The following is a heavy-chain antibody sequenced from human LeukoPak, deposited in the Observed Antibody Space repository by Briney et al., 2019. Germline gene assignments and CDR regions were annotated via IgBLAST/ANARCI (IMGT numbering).Heavy chain of an antibody. D-gene: IGHD3-22*01. CDR1: GFTVSSNY. J-gene: IGHJ3*02. CDR2: ISGSGGST. CDR3: VADGPYDSSGYYFPDAFDI. Sequence: GGSLRPSCAASGFTVSSNYMSWVRQAPGKGLEWVSAISGSGGSTYYADSVKGRFTISRDNSKNTLYLQMNSLRAEDTAVYYCVADGPYDSSGYYFPDAFDIWGQGTMVTVSS. V-gene: IGHV3-23*01.